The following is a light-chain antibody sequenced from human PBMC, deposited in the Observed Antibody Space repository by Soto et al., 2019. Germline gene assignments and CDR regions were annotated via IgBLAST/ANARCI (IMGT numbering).Light chain of an antibody. CDR3: QQSYSSPWT. J-gene: IGKJ1*01. CDR2: ATS. V-gene: IGKV1-39*01. CDR1: QTVSSY. Sequence: DIQMTQSPPFLSASVGDRVTITCRASQTVSSYLNWYQQKPGKAPKLLIYATSSLQSGVPSRFSCSGSGTDFTLTISSLQPEDFATDHCQQSYSSPWTFGQGTKVEIK.